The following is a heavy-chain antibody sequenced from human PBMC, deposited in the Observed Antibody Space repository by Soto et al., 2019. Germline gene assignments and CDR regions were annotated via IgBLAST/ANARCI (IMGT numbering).Heavy chain of an antibody. J-gene: IGHJ4*02. CDR3: ARRSRSTSFDY. V-gene: IGHV3-11*01. Sequence: QVQLVESGGGLVEPGGSLRLSCAASGFTFSDYYMSWVRQAPGKGLEWISYISSSGSTIYYADSVKGRFTISRDNAKNSLYLQMNSLRAEDTAMYYCARRSRSTSFDYWGQGTLVSVSS. CDR1: GFTFSDYY. CDR2: ISSSGSTI. D-gene: IGHD2-2*01.